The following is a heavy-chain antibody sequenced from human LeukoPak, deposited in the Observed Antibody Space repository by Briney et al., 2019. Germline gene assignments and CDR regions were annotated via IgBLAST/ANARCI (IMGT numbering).Heavy chain of an antibody. CDR1: GGTFSSYA. CDR2: IIPILGIT. Sequence: ASVKVSCKASGGTFSSYAISWVRQAPGQGLEWMGRIIPILGITNYAQKFQGRVTITADKSTSTAYMELSSLRSEDTAVYYCASREYDNSNYYLYYFDYYGQGTLVTVSS. V-gene: IGHV1-69*04. J-gene: IGHJ4*02. CDR3: ASREYDNSNYYLYYFDY. D-gene: IGHD3-22*01.